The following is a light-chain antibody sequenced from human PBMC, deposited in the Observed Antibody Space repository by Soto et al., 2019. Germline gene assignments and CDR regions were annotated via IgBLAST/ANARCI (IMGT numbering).Light chain of an antibody. V-gene: IGLV1-40*01. CDR3: QSYDSSMSGATVV. CDR2: GNS. CDR1: SSNIGAGYD. Sequence: QSVLTQPPSVSGAPGQRVTISCTGSSSNIGAGYDVHWYQQLPGTAPKLLIYGNSNRPSGVPDRFSGSKSGTSASLAITGLQAEEEADDYGQSYDSSMSGATVVFGGGTKLTVL. J-gene: IGLJ2*01.